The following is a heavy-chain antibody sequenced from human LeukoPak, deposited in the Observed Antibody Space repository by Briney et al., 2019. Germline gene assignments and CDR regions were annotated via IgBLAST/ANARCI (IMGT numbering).Heavy chain of an antibody. V-gene: IGHV3-30*03. CDR2: ISHDGSDK. Sequence: PGRSLRLSCVASGFTFSRYAMHWVRQAPGKGLEWVALISHDGSDKYHADSLKGRFTISRDNSKNTLYLQMNSLGAEDTAVYYCVDGGRFDHWGQGTLVTVS. D-gene: IGHD4-23*01. CDR3: VDGGRFDH. CDR1: GFTFSRYA. J-gene: IGHJ4*02.